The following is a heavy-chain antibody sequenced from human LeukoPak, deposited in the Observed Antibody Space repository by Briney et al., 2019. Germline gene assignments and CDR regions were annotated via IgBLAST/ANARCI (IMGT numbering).Heavy chain of an antibody. CDR1: GFTVSSNY. Sequence: GGSLRLSCAASGFTVSSNYMSWVRQAPGKGLEWVSLIYSGGTTYYADSVKGRFTISRDNSKNTLYLQMNSLRAEDTAVYYCARDAGYCSGGGCYRAYYFDYWGQGTLVTVSS. CDR3: ARDAGYCSGGGCYRAYYFDY. D-gene: IGHD2-15*01. V-gene: IGHV3-66*01. J-gene: IGHJ4*02. CDR2: IYSGGTT.